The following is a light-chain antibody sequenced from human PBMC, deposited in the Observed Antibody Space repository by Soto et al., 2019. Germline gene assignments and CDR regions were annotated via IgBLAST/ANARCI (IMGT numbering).Light chain of an antibody. J-gene: IGKJ5*01. Sequence: EFVLTQSPGTLSLSPGQRATLSCRASQSVSSSYLAWYQQRPGQAPRLLIFGASTRATGIPDRFSGSGSGTDFTLTISRLDPEDFAVYYCHQYGRSPLITFGQGTRLEIK. CDR1: QSVSSSY. CDR2: GAS. CDR3: HQYGRSPLIT. V-gene: IGKV3-20*01.